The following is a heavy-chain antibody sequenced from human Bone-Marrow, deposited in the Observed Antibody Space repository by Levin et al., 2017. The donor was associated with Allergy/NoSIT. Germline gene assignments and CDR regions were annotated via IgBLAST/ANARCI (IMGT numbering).Heavy chain of an antibody. CDR1: GFTFSGSA. CDR2: IRTKVNSYGT. J-gene: IGHJ3*02. V-gene: IGHV3-73*01. Sequence: KVSCAASGFTFSGSAMHWVRQASGKGLEWVGRIRTKVNSYGTAYAASVKGRFTISRDDSKNTAYLQMNSLKTEDTAVYYCTRQERISLVRGAPDDAFDIWGQGTMVTVSS. CDR3: TRQERISLVRGAPDDAFDI. D-gene: IGHD3-10*01.